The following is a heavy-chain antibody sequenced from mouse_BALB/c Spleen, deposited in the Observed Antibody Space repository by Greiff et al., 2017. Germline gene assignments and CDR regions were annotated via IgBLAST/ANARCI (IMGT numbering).Heavy chain of an antibody. CDR2: ISSGGSYT. CDR3: ARDYGGFAY. J-gene: IGHJ3*01. D-gene: IGHD1-2*01. Sequence: EVQLVESGGGLVKPGGSLKLSCAASGFTFSSYAMSWVRQSPEKRLEWVAEISSGGSYTYYPDTVTGRFTISRDNAKNTLYLEMSSLRSEDTAMYYCARDYGGFAYWGQGTLVTVSA. CDR1: GFTFSSYA. V-gene: IGHV5-9-4*01.